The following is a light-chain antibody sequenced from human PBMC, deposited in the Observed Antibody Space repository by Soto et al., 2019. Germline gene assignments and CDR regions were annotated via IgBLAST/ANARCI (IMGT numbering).Light chain of an antibody. V-gene: IGKV3-15*01. Sequence: EIVMTQSPATLSVSPGERAALSCRASQSVGSDLAWYQQKPGQAPRLVIYGTSTRAAGIPARFSGRGSGTEFTFTISSLQSEDFAVYHCQQYHDWPITFGQGTRLEIK. J-gene: IGKJ5*01. CDR2: GTS. CDR3: QQYHDWPIT. CDR1: QSVGSD.